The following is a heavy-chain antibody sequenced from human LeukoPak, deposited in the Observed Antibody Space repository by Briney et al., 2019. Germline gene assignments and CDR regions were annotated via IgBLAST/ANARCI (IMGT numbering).Heavy chain of an antibody. CDR1: GYSFTSYW. V-gene: IGHV5-51*03. J-gene: IGHJ4*02. Sequence: PGESLNISCKGSGYSFTSYWIGWVRQMPGKGLEWMGSIYPGDSDTIYSPSFQGQVTISADKSISTAYLQWSSLKASDTAMYYCARGGYSYGSSRLDYFDYWGQGTLVTVSS. D-gene: IGHD5-18*01. CDR3: ARGGYSYGSSRLDYFDY. CDR2: IYPGDSDT.